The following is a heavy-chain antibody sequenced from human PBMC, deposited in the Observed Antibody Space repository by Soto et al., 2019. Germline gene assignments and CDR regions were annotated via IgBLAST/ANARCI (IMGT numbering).Heavy chain of an antibody. CDR2: INPNSGGT. J-gene: IGHJ6*03. Sequence: ASVKVSCKASGYTFTGYYMHWVRQAPGQGLEWMGWINPNSGGTNYAQKFQGWVTMTRDTSISTAYMELSRLRSDDTAVYYCARASETYYYYMDVWGKGTTVTVSS. CDR1: GYTFTGYY. V-gene: IGHV1-2*04. CDR3: ARASETYYYYMDV.